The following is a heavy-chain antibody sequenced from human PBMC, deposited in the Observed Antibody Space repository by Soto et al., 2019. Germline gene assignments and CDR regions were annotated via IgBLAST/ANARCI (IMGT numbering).Heavy chain of an antibody. V-gene: IGHV4-59*01. CDR2: IYYSGST. J-gene: IGHJ6*02. Sequence: QVQLQESGPGLVKPSETLSLTCTVSGGSISSYYWSWIRQPPGKGLEWIGYIYYSGSTNYNPSLKSRVTRSVDTAQNQFSLKLSSVTAADTAVYYCARDPGIVVVPAAMRRDYYYYGMDVWGQGTTVTVSS. D-gene: IGHD2-2*01. CDR1: GGSISSYY. CDR3: ARDPGIVVVPAAMRRDYYYYGMDV.